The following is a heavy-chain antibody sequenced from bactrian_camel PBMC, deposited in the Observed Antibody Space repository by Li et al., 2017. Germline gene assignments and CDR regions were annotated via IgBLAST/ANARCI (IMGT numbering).Heavy chain of an antibody. D-gene: IGHD6*01. V-gene: IGHV3S55*01. J-gene: IGHJ6*01. CDR3: AADYARRSGGRKTCWRVGGKGLPDFGY. CDR1: GFRTSSCG. Sequence: HVQLVESGGGSVQAGGSLKLSCVGSGFRTSSCGMGWYRQAPGKGREVVATISGRGDVYYADSVKGRFTISKDNAKNTLYLQMTSLKPEDTAMYYCAADYARRSGGRKTCWRVGGKGLPDFGYWGQGTQVTVS. CDR2: ISGRGDV.